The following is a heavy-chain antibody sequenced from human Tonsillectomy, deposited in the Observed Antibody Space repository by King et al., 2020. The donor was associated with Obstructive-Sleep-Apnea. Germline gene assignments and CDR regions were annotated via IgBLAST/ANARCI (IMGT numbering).Heavy chain of an antibody. CDR1: GFTFSSYG. D-gene: IGHD4-17*01. CDR3: AKEPDYGDFSLDY. V-gene: IGHV3-30*02. Sequence: VQLVESGGGVVQPGRSLRLSCAASGFTFSSYGMHWVRQAPGKGLEWVAFIRYDGSNKYYADSVKGRFTISRDNSKNTLYLQMNSLRAEDTAVYYCAKEPDYGDFSLDYWGQGTLVTVSS. J-gene: IGHJ4*02. CDR2: IRYDGSNK.